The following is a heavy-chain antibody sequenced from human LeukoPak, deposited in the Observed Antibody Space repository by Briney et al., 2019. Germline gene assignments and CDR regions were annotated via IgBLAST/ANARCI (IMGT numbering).Heavy chain of an antibody. D-gene: IGHD5-24*01. J-gene: IGHJ4*02. V-gene: IGHV5-51*01. CDR3: AIINHPDGRVY. CDR2: IYGGNSDV. CDR1: GYTFTTSW. Sequence: RPGGSLRLSCQGFGYTFTTSWIGWVRQLPGKGLEWMAIIYGGNSDVHYSPSFQGQVSISTDRSITTAYLQWSSLKASDTATHYCAIINHPDGRVYWGQGTLVTVSS.